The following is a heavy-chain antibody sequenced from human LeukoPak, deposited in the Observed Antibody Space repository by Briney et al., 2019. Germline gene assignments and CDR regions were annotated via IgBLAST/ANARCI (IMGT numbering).Heavy chain of an antibody. CDR2: FDPEDGET. D-gene: IGHD3-10*01. V-gene: IGHV1-24*01. Sequence: ASVTVSFKVSGYTLTELSMHWVRQAPGKGLEWMGGFDPEDGETIYAQKFQGRVTMTEDTSTDTAYMELSSLRSEDTAVYYCATDHVYRWFGELLWYYWGQGTLVTVSS. CDR1: GYTLTELS. CDR3: ATDHVYRWFGELLWYY. J-gene: IGHJ4*02.